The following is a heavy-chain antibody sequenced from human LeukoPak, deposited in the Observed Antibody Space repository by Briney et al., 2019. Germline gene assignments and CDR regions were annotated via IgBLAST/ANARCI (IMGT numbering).Heavy chain of an antibody. J-gene: IGHJ4*02. CDR2: INPNSGGT. V-gene: IGHV1-2*06. D-gene: IGHD6-19*01. CDR1: GYTFTGYY. Sequence: ASVKVPCKASGYTFTGYYMHWVRQAPGQGLEWMGRINPNSGGTNYAQKFQGRVTMTRDTSISTAYMELSRLRSDDTAVYYCARGADSSGISDFDYWGQGTLVTVSS. CDR3: ARGADSSGISDFDY.